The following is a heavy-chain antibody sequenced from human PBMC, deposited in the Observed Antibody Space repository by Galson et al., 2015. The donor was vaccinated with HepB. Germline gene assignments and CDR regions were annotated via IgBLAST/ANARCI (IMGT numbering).Heavy chain of an antibody. J-gene: IGHJ5*02. CDR1: GDSIIDGGYY. D-gene: IGHD6-25*01. V-gene: IGHV4-31*03. CDR3: ARLTAAAGVRFDT. CDR2: ISKPGST. Sequence: TLSLTCTVSGDSIIDGGYYWSWIRQHPEKGLEWIGYISKPGSTNHNPSSGSRIIYSKDSSRNQFSLRVDSVTAADTAVYFCARLTAAAGVRFDTWGQGILVTVSS.